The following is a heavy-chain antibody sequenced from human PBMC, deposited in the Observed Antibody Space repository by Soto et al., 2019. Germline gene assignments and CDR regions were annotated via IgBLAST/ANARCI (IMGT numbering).Heavy chain of an antibody. J-gene: IGHJ5*02. CDR2: IYYSGST. V-gene: IGHV4-39*01. Sequence: TLSLTCTVSGGSISRSTYYWGWIRQPPGKGLEWIGSIYYSGSTYYRPSLKSRVTISVDTSKNQFSLKLSSVTAADTAVYYCARQVPAAIRLGWFDPWGQGTLVTVSS. CDR3: ARQVPAAIRLGWFDP. D-gene: IGHD2-2*02. CDR1: GGSISRSTYY.